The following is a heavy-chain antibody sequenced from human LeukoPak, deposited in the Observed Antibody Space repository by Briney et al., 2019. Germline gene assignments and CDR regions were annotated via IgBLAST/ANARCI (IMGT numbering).Heavy chain of an antibody. Sequence: ASVKVSCKPSGYTFNTYGITWVRQAPGQGLEWMGWISPYNGNTNYAQKFQGRVTLTTDTSTSTAYMELRSLRSDDTAVYYCARDSPQDIVVVPAARPFDYWAREPWSPSPQ. CDR3: ARDSPQDIVVVPAARPFDY. J-gene: IGHJ4*02. D-gene: IGHD2-2*01. V-gene: IGHV1-18*01. CDR1: GYTFNTYG. CDR2: ISPYNGNT.